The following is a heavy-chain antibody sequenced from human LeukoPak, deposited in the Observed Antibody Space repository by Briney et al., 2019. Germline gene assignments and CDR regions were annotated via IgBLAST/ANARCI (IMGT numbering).Heavy chain of an antibody. CDR2: ISAYNGNT. CDR3: ARDPQEYSYGYAYFDY. D-gene: IGHD5-18*01. V-gene: IGHV1-18*04. CDR1: GYTFTSYC. J-gene: IGHJ4*02. Sequence: ASVKVSCKASGYTFTSYCMHWVRQAPGQGLEWMGWISAYNGNTNYAQKLQGRVTMTTDTSTSTAYMELRSLRSDDTAVYYCARDPQEYSYGYAYFDYWGQGTLVTVSS.